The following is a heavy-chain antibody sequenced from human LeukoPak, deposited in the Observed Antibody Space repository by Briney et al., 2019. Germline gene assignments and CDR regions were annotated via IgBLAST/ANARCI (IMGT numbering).Heavy chain of an antibody. J-gene: IGHJ4*02. V-gene: IGHV4-4*02. CDR3: ARDKYGDYGAFDY. CDR2: IYHSGST. D-gene: IGHD4-17*01. Sequence: SGTLSLACAVSGGSISSSNWWSWVRQPPGKGLEWIGEIYHSGSTNYNPSLKSRVTISVDKSKNQFSLKLSSVTAADTAVYYCARDKYGDYGAFDYWGQGTLVTVSS. CDR1: GGSISSSNW.